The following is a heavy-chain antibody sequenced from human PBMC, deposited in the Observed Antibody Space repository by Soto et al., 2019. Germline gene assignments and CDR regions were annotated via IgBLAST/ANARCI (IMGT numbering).Heavy chain of an antibody. D-gene: IGHD3-3*01. Sequence: GGSLRLSCAACGFTFSSYAIHWVRQAPCKGLEWVAVISYDGSNKYYADSVKGRFTISRDNSKNTLYLQMNSLRAEDTAVYYCARGGLSSIPIFGVVDYLGQGTLVAVYS. CDR1: GFTFSSYA. CDR2: ISYDGSNK. CDR3: ARGGLSSIPIFGVVDY. J-gene: IGHJ4*02. V-gene: IGHV3-30-3*01.